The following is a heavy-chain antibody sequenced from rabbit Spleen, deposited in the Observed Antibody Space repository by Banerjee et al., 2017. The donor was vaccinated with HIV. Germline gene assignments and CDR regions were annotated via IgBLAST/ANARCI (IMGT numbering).Heavy chain of an antibody. CDR3: ARDLVTAIGWNFAL. V-gene: IGHV1S45*01. CDR2: VYAGSSGST. J-gene: IGHJ4*01. Sequence: QEQLVESGGGLVKPEGSLKLSCTASGFSFSNKAVMCWVRQAPGKGLEWIACVYAGSSGSTYSATWAKGRFTISKTSSTTVTLQMTSLTAADTATYFCARDLVTAIGWNFALWGPGTLVTVS. D-gene: IGHD7-1*01. CDR1: GFSFSNKAV.